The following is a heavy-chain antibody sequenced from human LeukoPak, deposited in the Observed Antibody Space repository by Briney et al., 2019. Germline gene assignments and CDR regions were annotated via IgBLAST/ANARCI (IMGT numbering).Heavy chain of an antibody. J-gene: IGHJ4*02. Sequence: GGSLRLSCAASGFTFSSYGMHWVRQAPGKGLEWVAVISYDGSNKYYADSVEGRFTISRDNSKNTLYLQMNSLRAEDTAVYYCAKDSGPYCGGDCREAFDYWGQGTLVTVSS. CDR3: AKDSGPYCGGDCREAFDY. CDR1: GFTFSSYG. CDR2: ISYDGSNK. V-gene: IGHV3-30*18. D-gene: IGHD2-21*02.